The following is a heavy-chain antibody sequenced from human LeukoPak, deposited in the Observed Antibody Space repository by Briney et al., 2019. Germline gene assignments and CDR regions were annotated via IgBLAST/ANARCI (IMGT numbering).Heavy chain of an antibody. V-gene: IGHV1-2*04. Sequence: ASVKVSCKASGYTFTAYYLHWVRQAPGQGLEWMGWINPNSGGTNYAQKFKGWVTLTRDTSINTTYMELSRLASDVTAVYYCARVDGSPSLDYWGQGTLVTVSS. CDR2: INPNSGGT. CDR1: GYTFTAYY. D-gene: IGHD1-26*01. J-gene: IGHJ4*02. CDR3: ARVDGSPSLDY.